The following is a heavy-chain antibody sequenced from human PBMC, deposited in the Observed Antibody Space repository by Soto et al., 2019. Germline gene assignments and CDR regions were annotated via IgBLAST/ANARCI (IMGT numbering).Heavy chain of an antibody. D-gene: IGHD3-22*01. J-gene: IGHJ4*02. V-gene: IGHV3-30-3*01. CDR3: ARDYSPYYDSSGYYFGYFDY. CDR2: ISYDGSNK. Sequence: PGGSLRLSCAASGFTFSSYAMHWVRQAPGKGLEWVAVISYDGSNKYYADSVKGRFTISRDNSKNTLYLQMNSLRAEDTAVYYCARDYSPYYDSSGYYFGYFDYWGQGTLVTVSS. CDR1: GFTFSSYA.